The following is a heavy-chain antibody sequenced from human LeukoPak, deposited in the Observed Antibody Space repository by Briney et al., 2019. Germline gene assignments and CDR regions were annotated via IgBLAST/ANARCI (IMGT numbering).Heavy chain of an antibody. D-gene: IGHD6-19*01. CDR1: GLTFSSYA. V-gene: IGHV3-64*01. J-gene: IGHJ4*02. CDR3: ARERGNSGWTFDY. CDR2: ISSNGGNT. Sequence: PGGSLRLSCAASGLTFSSYAMHWVRQAPGKGLEYVSAISSNGGNTYYANSVKGRFTISRDNSKNMLYFQMGSLRAEDMAVYYCARERGNSGWTFDYWGQGTLVTVSS.